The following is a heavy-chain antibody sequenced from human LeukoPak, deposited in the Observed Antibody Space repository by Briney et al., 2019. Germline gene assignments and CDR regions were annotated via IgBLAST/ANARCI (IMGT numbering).Heavy chain of an antibody. Sequence: GASVKVSCKASGCTFTDQYIHWVRQAPGQGLEWMGWNNPNSGATKYAQKFQGRVTMTRDTSISTAYMELSRLRSDDTAVYYCAIDGSTWYYFDYWGQGTLVTVSS. CDR2: NNPNSGAT. J-gene: IGHJ4*02. CDR1: GCTFTDQY. V-gene: IGHV1-2*02. CDR3: AIDGSTWYYFDY. D-gene: IGHD6-13*01.